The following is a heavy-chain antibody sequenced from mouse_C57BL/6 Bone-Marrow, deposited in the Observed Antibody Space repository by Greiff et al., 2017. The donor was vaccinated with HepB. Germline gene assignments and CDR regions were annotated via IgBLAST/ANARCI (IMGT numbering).Heavy chain of an antibody. CDR1: GFTFSSYA. Sequence: EVHLVESGGGLVKPGGSLKLSCAASGFTFSSYAMSWVRQTPEKRLEWVATISDGGSYTYYPDNVKGRFTISRDNAKNNLYLQMSHLKSEDTAMYYCARDRVYYDYDYWYFDVWGTGTTVTVSS. V-gene: IGHV5-4*01. CDR2: ISDGGSYT. J-gene: IGHJ1*03. D-gene: IGHD2-4*01. CDR3: ARDRVYYDYDYWYFDV.